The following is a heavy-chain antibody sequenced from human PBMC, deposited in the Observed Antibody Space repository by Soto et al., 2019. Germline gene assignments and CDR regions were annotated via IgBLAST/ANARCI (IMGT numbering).Heavy chain of an antibody. CDR1: GDSISSYY. CDR2: IYYSGGS. D-gene: IGHD2-21*02. CDR3: VRRHGLTVDAYY. V-gene: IGHV4-59*08. Sequence: SETLSLTCTVSGDSISSYYWTWIRQPPGKGLEWIGYIYYSGGSYYNPSLKSRVTISVDTSKNQFSLNLSSVTAADTAVYYCVRRHGLTVDAYYWGQGTLVTVSS. J-gene: IGHJ4*02.